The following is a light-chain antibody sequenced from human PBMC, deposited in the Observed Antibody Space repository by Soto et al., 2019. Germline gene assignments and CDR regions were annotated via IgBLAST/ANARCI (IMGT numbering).Light chain of an antibody. V-gene: IGKV1-33*01. CDR3: QQYDNLLIT. Sequence: DIQMTQSPSSLSASVGDRVTITCQASQDISNYLNWYQQKPGKAPKLLIYDAANLETGVPSRFSGSGSGTDFTFTLSRLQPEEIATYFCQQYDNLLITFGPGTKVDIK. CDR1: QDISNY. J-gene: IGKJ3*01. CDR2: DAA.